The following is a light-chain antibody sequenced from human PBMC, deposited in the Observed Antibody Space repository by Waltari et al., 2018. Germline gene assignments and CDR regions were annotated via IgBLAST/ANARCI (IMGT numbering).Light chain of an antibody. J-gene: IGKJ1*01. CDR1: QSVSRS. Sequence: IVLTQSPGTLSLSPGERATLSCRASQSVSRSLAWYQQKPGQAPKLLIYGASTRATGIPDMFTGSGSGTDFSLTSSSLEPEDFAIYFCQHYVRLPATFGQGTKVEIK. CDR2: GAS. V-gene: IGKV3-20*01. CDR3: QHYVRLPAT.